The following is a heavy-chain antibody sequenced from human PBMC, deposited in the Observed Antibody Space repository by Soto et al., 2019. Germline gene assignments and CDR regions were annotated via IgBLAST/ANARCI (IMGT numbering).Heavy chain of an antibody. Sequence: SETLSLTCTVSGGSISSYYWSWIRQPPGKGLEWIGYIYYSGSTNYNPSLKSRVTISVDTSKNQFSLKLSSVTAADTAVYYCARSMSSGWYLLGWFDPWGQGTLVTVSS. CDR2: IYYSGST. J-gene: IGHJ5*02. CDR3: ARSMSSGWYLLGWFDP. D-gene: IGHD6-19*01. CDR1: GGSISSYY. V-gene: IGHV4-59*08.